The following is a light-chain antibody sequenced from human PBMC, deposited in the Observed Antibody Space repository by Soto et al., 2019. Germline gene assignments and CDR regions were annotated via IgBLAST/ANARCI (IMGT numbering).Light chain of an antibody. CDR3: QSYDNSLSGSWV. V-gene: IGLV1-40*01. CDR1: SSNIGAGFD. Sequence: QLVLTQPPSVSGAPGQRVTISCTGSSSNIGAGFDVHWYHQIAGTAPKLLIYGNSNRPSGVPDRFSGSKSGTSASLAISGLQAEDEAHYYCQSYDNSLSGSWVFGGGTKLTVL. CDR2: GNS. J-gene: IGLJ3*02.